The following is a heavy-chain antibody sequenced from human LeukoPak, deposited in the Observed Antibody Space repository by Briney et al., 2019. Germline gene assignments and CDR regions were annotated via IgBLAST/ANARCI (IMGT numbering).Heavy chain of an antibody. CDR1: GFTFSSYG. Sequence: GGSLRLSCAASGFTFSSYGMHWVRQAPGKGLEWVAFIRYDGSNKYYADSVKGRFTISRDNSKNTLYLQMNSLRAEDTAVYYCAKGGFRVVVPADYWGQGTLVTVSS. D-gene: IGHD2-2*01. J-gene: IGHJ4*02. CDR2: IRYDGSNK. CDR3: AKGGFRVVVPADY. V-gene: IGHV3-30*02.